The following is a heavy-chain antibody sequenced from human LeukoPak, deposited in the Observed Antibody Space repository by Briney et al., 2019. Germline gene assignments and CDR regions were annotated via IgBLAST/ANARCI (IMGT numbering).Heavy chain of an antibody. Sequence: PGGSLRLSXAASGFTFSSYAMSWARQAPGKGLEWVSAISGSGGSIYYADSVKGRFTLSRDNSKNTLYLQMNSLRAEDTAVYYCATGYSSGWFWGLDYWGQGTLVTVSS. D-gene: IGHD6-19*01. V-gene: IGHV3-23*01. CDR3: ATGYSSGWFWGLDY. CDR2: ISGSGGSI. CDR1: GFTFSSYA. J-gene: IGHJ4*02.